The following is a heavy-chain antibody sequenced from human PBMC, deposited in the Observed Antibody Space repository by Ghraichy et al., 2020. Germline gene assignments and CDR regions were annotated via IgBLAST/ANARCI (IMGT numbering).Heavy chain of an antibody. J-gene: IGHJ6*02. Sequence: GSLRLSCAVYGGSFSGYYWSWIRQPPGKGLEWIGEINHSGSTNYNPSLKSRVTISVDTSKNQFSLKLSSVTAADTAVYYCARGTGMDVWGQGTTVTVSS. CDR3: ARGTGMDV. CDR1: GGSFSGYY. V-gene: IGHV4-34*01. CDR2: INHSGST.